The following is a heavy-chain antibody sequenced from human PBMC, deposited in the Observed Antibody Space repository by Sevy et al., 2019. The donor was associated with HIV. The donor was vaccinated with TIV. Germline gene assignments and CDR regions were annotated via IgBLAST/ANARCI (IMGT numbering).Heavy chain of an antibody. J-gene: IGHJ3*01. CDR1: GFTFDDYG. Sequence: GGSLRLSCAASGFTFDDYGMSWVRQAPGKGLEWVSGINWNGGSTGYSESVKGRFTISRDNAKNSLYLQMNSLRAEDTALYYCARRVRNYYDSRGADDVFDVWGQGTMVTVSS. V-gene: IGHV3-20*04. CDR3: ARRVRNYYDSRGADDVFDV. D-gene: IGHD3-22*01. CDR2: INWNGGST.